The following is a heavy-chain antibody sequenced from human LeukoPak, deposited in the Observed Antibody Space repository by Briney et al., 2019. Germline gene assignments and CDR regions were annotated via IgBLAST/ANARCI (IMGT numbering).Heavy chain of an antibody. CDR3: AREATWGQWYFDH. V-gene: IGHV3-48*03. CDR2: ISSSGKTR. J-gene: IGHJ4*02. D-gene: IGHD6-19*01. Sequence: GSLSLSFVASGLLFSSYEMNWVRPAPGKGLEWVSYISSSGKTRKYTDSVKGRFTLSRDNSKNMFFLQMNFLTVEDTAIYYCAREATWGQWYFDHWGQGTPVIVSS. CDR1: GLLFSSYE.